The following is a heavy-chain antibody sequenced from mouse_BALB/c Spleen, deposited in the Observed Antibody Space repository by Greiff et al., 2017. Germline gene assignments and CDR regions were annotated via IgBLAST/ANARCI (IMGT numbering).Heavy chain of an antibody. CDR3: TRRRGYYYYFDY. D-gene: IGHD1-1*02. Sequence: EVQLQQSGTVLARPGASVKMSCKASGYSFTSYWMHWVKQRPGQGLEWIGAIYPGNSDTSYNQKFKGKAKLTAVTSASTAYMELSSLTNEDSAVYYCTRRRGYYYYFDYWGQGTTLTVSS. V-gene: IGHV1-5*01. CDR1: GYSFTSYW. CDR2: IYPGNSDT. J-gene: IGHJ2*01.